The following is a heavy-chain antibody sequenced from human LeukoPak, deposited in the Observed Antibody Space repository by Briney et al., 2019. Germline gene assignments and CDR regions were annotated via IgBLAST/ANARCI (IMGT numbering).Heavy chain of an antibody. J-gene: IGHJ4*02. CDR1: GGSISSYY. V-gene: IGHV4-59*01. Sequence: PSETLSLTCTVSGGSISSYYWSWIRQPPGGGLGGVGNIYYSGGTNYNASLKSRVTTSVDTSKNQFSLKLSSLTAEDTAVYYCARGGGSYSFDYWGQGPLVTVSS. CDR2: IYYSGGT. CDR3: ARGGGSYSFDY. D-gene: IGHD1-26*01.